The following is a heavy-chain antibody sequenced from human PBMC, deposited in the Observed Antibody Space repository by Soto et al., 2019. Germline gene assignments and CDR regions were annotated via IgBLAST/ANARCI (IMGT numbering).Heavy chain of an antibody. Sequence: SVKVSCKASGYTFTSYGISWVRQAPRQGLEWMGGIIPIFCTANYAQKFQGRVTITADESTGPAYMELSSLSSEDTAVYYCASGTGNYRYYFYGMYVWGQGTTVTVSS. CDR2: IIPIFCTA. CDR3: ASGTGNYRYYFYGMYV. V-gene: IGHV1-69*13. CDR1: GYTFTSYG. D-gene: IGHD1-7*01. J-gene: IGHJ6*02.